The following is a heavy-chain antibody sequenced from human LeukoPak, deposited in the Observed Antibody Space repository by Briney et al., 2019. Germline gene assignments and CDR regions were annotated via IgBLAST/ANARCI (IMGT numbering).Heavy chain of an antibody. Sequence: SETLSLTCIASGGSISSSSYYWSWIRQPPGKGLEWIGEINHSGSTNYNPSLKSRVTISVDTSKNQFSLKLSSVTAADTAVYYCARGRGGSGSYYVRYYFDYWGQGTLVTVSS. CDR3: ARGRGGSGSYYVRYYFDY. D-gene: IGHD1-26*01. J-gene: IGHJ4*02. CDR2: INHSGST. V-gene: IGHV4-39*07. CDR1: GGSISSSSYY.